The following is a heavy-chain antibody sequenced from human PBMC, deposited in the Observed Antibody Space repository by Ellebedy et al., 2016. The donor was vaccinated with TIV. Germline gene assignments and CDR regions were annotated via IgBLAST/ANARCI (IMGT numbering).Heavy chain of an antibody. V-gene: IGHV4-59*01. CDR3: AKLGNPAQAAAATGS. CDR2: ISYSGVT. D-gene: IGHD6-13*01. Sequence: GSLRLSXTVSGCSLSGFHGSWIRQTPGKGLEWIGYISYSGVTSYNPSLKSRVIISVDTSKNQFSLNLSSVTAADTAVYYCAKLGNPAQAAAATGSWGQGILVTVSS. CDR1: GCSLSGFH. J-gene: IGHJ5*02.